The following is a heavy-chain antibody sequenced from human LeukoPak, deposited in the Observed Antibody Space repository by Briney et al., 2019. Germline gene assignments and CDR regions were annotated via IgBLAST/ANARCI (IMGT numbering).Heavy chain of an antibody. Sequence: GGSLRLSCAASGFTFSSYWMHWVRQAPGKGLLWVSRINTDGSSTSYADSVKGRFTISRHNSKNTLYLQMNSLRAEDTAVYYCARATYYYDSSGYLFHYWGQGTLATVSS. CDR1: GFTFSSYW. V-gene: IGHV3-74*01. D-gene: IGHD3-22*01. J-gene: IGHJ4*02. CDR3: ARATYYYDSSGYLFHY. CDR2: INTDGSST.